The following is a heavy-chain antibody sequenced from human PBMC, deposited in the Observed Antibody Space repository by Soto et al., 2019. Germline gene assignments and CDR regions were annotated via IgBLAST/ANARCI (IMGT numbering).Heavy chain of an antibody. J-gene: IGHJ5*01. CDR3: ARVFVVVVAAPHNWFDS. D-gene: IGHD2-15*01. CDR2: IYHSGST. V-gene: IGHV4-4*01. Sequence: SETLSLTCAVSGGSISSSNWWSWVRQPPGKGLEWIGEIYHSGSTNYNPSLKSRVTISVDKSKNQFSLKLSSVTAADTAVYCCARVFVVVVAAPHNWFDSWGQGTLVTVSS. CDR1: GGSISSSNW.